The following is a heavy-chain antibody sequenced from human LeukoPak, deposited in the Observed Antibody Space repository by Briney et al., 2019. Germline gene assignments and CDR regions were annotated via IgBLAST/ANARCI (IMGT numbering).Heavy chain of an antibody. V-gene: IGHV5-51*01. J-gene: IGHJ4*02. CDR3: ARLSEDFWSGYSFFDY. CDR2: IYPGDSDT. D-gene: IGHD3-3*01. CDR1: GYSFTSYW. Sequence: GESLKISCKGSGYSFTSYWIGWVRQMPGKGLEWMGIIYPGDSDTRYSPSFRGQVTISADKSISTAYLQWSSLKASDTAMYYCARLSEDFWSGYSFFDYWGQGTLVTVSS.